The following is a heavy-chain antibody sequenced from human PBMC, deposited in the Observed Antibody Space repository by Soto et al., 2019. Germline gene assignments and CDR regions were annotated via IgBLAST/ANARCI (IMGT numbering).Heavy chain of an antibody. Sequence: PGGSLRLSCAASGFTFSSYSMNWVRQAPGKGLEWVSFISSSSSYIYYADSVKGRFTISRDNAKNSLYLQMNSLRAEDTAVYYCARDGAAMVRGVIISAHYYYGMDVWGQGTTVTVSS. D-gene: IGHD3-10*01. CDR2: ISSSSSYI. J-gene: IGHJ6*02. CDR3: ARDGAAMVRGVIISAHYYYGMDV. V-gene: IGHV3-21*01. CDR1: GFTFSSYS.